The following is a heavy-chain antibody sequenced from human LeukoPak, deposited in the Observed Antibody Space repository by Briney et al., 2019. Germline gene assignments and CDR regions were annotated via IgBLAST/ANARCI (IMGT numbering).Heavy chain of an antibody. D-gene: IGHD6-19*01. Sequence: SETLSLTCAVSGGSISSNNWWGWVRQPPGKGLEWIGEIYHSGSPNYNPSLKSRVTISVDTSKNQFSLKLSSVTAADTAVYYCARVGAVSSYWYFDLWGRGTLVTVSS. CDR3: ARVGAVSSYWYFDL. V-gene: IGHV4-4*02. CDR2: IYHSGSP. J-gene: IGHJ2*01. CDR1: GGSISSNNW.